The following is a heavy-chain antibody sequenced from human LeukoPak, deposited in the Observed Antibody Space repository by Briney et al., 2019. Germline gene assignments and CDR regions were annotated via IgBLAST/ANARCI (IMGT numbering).Heavy chain of an antibody. Sequence: GGSLRLSCAASGFTLRSYSMSWVRQAPGKGLEWVAVISYDGNKKYSADSVKGRFTISRDDSRNTLYLQMNSLRVEDTAVYYCARGGYNWNYLDYWGQGTLVTVSS. D-gene: IGHD1-20*01. V-gene: IGHV3-30*03. CDR2: ISYDGNKK. J-gene: IGHJ4*02. CDR3: ARGGYNWNYLDY. CDR1: GFTLRSYS.